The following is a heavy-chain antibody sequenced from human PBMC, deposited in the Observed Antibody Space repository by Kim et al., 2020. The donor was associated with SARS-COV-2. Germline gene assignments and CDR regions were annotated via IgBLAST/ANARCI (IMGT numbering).Heavy chain of an antibody. D-gene: IGHD1-7*01. CDR1: GGSISSSSYY. Sequence: SETLSLTCTVSGGSISSSSYYWGWIRQPPGKGLEWIGSIYYSGSTYYNPSLKSRVTISVDTSKNQFSLKLSSVTAADTAVYYCARHTLELNRFDPWGQGT. V-gene: IGHV4-39*01. CDR2: IYYSGST. CDR3: ARHTLELNRFDP. J-gene: IGHJ5*02.